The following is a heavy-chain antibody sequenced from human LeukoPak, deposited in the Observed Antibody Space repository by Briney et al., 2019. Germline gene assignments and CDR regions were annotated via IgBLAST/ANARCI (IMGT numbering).Heavy chain of an antibody. J-gene: IGHJ4*02. Sequence: PGGSLRLSCAASGFTVSSNYMSWVRQAPGKGLEWVSVIYSGGSTYYADSVKGRFTISRDNAKNSLYLQMNSLRAEDTAVYYCARDPARAAAAPFDYWGQGTLVTVSS. D-gene: IGHD6-13*01. V-gene: IGHV3-53*01. CDR2: IYSGGST. CDR1: GFTVSSNY. CDR3: ARDPARAAAAPFDY.